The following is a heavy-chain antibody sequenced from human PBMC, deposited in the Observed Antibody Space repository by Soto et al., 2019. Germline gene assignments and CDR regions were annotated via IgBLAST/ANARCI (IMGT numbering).Heavy chain of an antibody. V-gene: IGHV1-2*04. CDR2: INPNGGGT. J-gene: IGHJ4*01. CDR3: ARGEQLVHFDS. Sequence: GASVKVSCKASGGTFSKYAISWVRQAPGEGLEWMGRINPNGGGTNYAQKFEGWVTMTTDTSISTAYMQLSRLNFDDTAVYYCARGEQLVHFDSWGQGTLVTVSS. D-gene: IGHD6-6*01. CDR1: GGTFSKYA.